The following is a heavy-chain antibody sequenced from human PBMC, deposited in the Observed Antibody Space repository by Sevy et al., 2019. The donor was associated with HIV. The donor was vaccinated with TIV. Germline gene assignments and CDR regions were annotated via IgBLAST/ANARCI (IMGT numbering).Heavy chain of an antibody. J-gene: IGHJ3*02. CDR2: IYHSGST. D-gene: IGHD3-3*01. CDR3: ARAERFLEKRGAFYI. CDR1: GGSISSGGYS. V-gene: IGHV4-30-2*01. Sequence: SETLSLTCAVSGGSISSGGYSWSWIRQPPGKGLEWIGYIYHSGSTYYNPSLKSRVTISVDRSKNQFSLKLSSVTAADTAVYYCARAERFLEKRGAFYIWGQGTMVTVSS.